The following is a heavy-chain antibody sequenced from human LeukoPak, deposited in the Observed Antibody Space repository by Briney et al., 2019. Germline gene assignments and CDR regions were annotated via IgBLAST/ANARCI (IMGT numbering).Heavy chain of an antibody. CDR3: VRRGPNCFDY. Sequence: GGSLRLSCAASAFTFSGHWMGWVRQAPGKGLEWVANINKDGSDTYHVDSVRGRFTISRDNTKTSLYLQMNSLRVEDTAVYYCVRRGPNCFDYWGQGTLVTVSS. V-gene: IGHV3-7*05. J-gene: IGHJ4*02. D-gene: IGHD1-26*01. CDR1: AFTFSGHW. CDR2: INKDGSDT.